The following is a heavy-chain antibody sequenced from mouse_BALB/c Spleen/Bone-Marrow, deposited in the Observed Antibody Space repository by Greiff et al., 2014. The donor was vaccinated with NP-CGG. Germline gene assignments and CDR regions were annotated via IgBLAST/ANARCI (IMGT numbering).Heavy chain of an antibody. Sequence: VQLVESGAELVRPGTSVKVSCKASGYAFTNYLIEWVKQRPGQGLEWIGVINPGSGATNYNENFKGKATLTADKSSSTPYMQLSSLTSDDSAVYFCAGRLTGTLYFDYWGQGTTLTVSS. J-gene: IGHJ2*01. V-gene: IGHV1-54*03. CDR3: AGRLTGTLYFDY. CDR1: GYAFTNYL. CDR2: INPGSGAT. D-gene: IGHD4-1*01.